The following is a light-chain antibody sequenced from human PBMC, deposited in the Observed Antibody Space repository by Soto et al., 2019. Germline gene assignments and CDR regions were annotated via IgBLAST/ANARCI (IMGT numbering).Light chain of an antibody. CDR3: MQALQTPLT. Sequence: DIVMTQSPLSLSVTPGEPASIPCRSSQSLLHTNAYNYLDWYLQKPGQSPQLLIYLGSNRASGVPDRFSGSGSGTDFTLKISRVEAEDVGVYYCMQALQTPLTFGGGTKVEIK. J-gene: IGKJ4*01. CDR2: LGS. V-gene: IGKV2-28*01. CDR1: QSLLHTNAYNY.